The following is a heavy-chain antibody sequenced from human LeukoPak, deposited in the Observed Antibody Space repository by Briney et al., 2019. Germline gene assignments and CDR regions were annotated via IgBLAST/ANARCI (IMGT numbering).Heavy chain of an antibody. Sequence: EPGGSLRLSCAASGFTFSSYWMHWVRQAPGKGLEWVSAISGSGGSTYYADSVKGRFTISRDNSKNTLYLQMNSLRAEDTAVYYCAKDREIVVVPAVGNYWGQGTLVTVSS. V-gene: IGHV3-23*01. CDR2: ISGSGGST. CDR1: GFTFSSYW. CDR3: AKDREIVVVPAVGNY. J-gene: IGHJ4*02. D-gene: IGHD2-2*01.